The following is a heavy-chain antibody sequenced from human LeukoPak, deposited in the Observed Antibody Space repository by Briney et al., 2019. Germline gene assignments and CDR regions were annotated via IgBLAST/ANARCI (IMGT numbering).Heavy chain of an antibody. D-gene: IGHD2-15*01. CDR1: GFTFSSYS. CDR3: VRGNPFGGY. Sequence: GGSLRLSCAASGFTFSSYSMNWVRQAPGKGLEWVANIKQDGSEIYYVDSVKGRFTISRDNAKNSLYLQMNSLRAEDAAIYYCVRGNPFGGYWGQGTLVTVSS. V-gene: IGHV3-7*03. CDR2: IKQDGSEI. J-gene: IGHJ4*02.